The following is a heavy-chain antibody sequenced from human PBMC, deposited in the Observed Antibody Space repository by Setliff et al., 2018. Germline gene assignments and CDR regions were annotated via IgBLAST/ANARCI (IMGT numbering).Heavy chain of an antibody. D-gene: IGHD1-1*01. Sequence: ASETLSLTCTVSGDSINSRTNYWSWIRQPAGKGLEWLGQIYTSGSTNYNPSLKSRVTMSIDTSRNQFFLKVRSVTAADTAVYCCARDRGSNNSPEDFDYWGLGTLVTVSS. CDR2: IYTSGST. V-gene: IGHV4-61*09. J-gene: IGHJ4*02. CDR3: ARDRGSNNSPEDFDY. CDR1: GDSINSRTNY.